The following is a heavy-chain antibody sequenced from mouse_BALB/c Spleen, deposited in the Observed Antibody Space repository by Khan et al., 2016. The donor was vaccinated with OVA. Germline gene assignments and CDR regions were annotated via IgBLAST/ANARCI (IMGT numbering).Heavy chain of an antibody. CDR1: GYSISSDYA. CDR2: ISYSGST. J-gene: IGHJ1*01. CDR3: ARRAYYGNWYFDV. Sequence: VQLKQSGPGLVKPSQSLSLTCTVTGYSISSDYAWNWIRQFPGNKLEWMGYISYSGSTSYNPSLKSRISFTRDTSKNQFFLQLNSVTTEDTATYYCARRAYYGNWYFDVGGAGTTVTVSS. V-gene: IGHV3-2*02. D-gene: IGHD2-1*01.